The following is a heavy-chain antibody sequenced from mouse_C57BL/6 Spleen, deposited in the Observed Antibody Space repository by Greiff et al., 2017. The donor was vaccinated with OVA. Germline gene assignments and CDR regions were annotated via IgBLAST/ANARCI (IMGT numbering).Heavy chain of an antibody. CDR3: DRKGATTGFDY. D-gene: IGHD2-12*01. Sequence: QVQLQQSGPGLVQPSQSLSITCTVSGFSLTSYGVHWVRQSPGKGLEWLGVIWSGGSTDYNAAFISRLSISKDNSKSQSFFTKNSLKADDTAVYYCDRKGATTGFDYWGQGTTLTVSS. CDR2: IWSGGST. J-gene: IGHJ2*01. CDR1: GFSLTSYG. V-gene: IGHV2-2*01.